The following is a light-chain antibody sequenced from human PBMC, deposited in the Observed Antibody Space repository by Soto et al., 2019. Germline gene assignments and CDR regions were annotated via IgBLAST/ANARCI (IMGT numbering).Light chain of an antibody. CDR3: QQFSSYPLT. Sequence: EIVMTQSPATLSMSPGERAPLSCTASQSVRSNLAWYQQKPGQAPRLLIYDASSRATGIPDRFSGGGSGTDFTLTISRLEPEDFAVYYCQQFSSYPLTFGGGTKVDIK. V-gene: IGKV3-20*01. CDR1: QSVRSN. J-gene: IGKJ4*01. CDR2: DAS.